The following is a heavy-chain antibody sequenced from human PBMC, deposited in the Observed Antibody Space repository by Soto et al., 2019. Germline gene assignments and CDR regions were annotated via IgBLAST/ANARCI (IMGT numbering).Heavy chain of an antibody. J-gene: IGHJ4*02. CDR2: IRSKANSYAT. CDR1: GFTFSGSA. V-gene: IGHV3-73*01. Sequence: GGSLRLSCAASGFTFSGSAMHWVRQASGKGLEWVGRIRSKANSYATAYAASVKGRFTISRDDSKNTAYLQMNSLKTEDTAVYYCTRHVDTAMVTGAYWSQGTLVTVSS. D-gene: IGHD5-18*01. CDR3: TRHVDTAMVTGAY.